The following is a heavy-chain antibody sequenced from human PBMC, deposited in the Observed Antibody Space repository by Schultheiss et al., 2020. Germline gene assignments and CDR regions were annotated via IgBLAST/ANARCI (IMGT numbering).Heavy chain of an antibody. CDR1: GGSFSGYY. J-gene: IGHJ6*02. Sequence: SETLSLTCAVYGGSFSGYYWTWIRQHPGKGLEWIGYIYYSGSTNYNPSLKSRVTISVDTSQNQFSLKLSSVTAADTAVYYCARDGGYCSSTSCDGMDVWGQGTTVTVSS. D-gene: IGHD2-2*01. CDR3: ARDGGYCSSTSCDGMDV. V-gene: IGHV4-59*12. CDR2: IYYSGST.